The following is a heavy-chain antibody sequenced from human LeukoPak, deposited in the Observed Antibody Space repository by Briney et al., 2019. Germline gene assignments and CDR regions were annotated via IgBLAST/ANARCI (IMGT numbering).Heavy chain of an antibody. CDR1: GGSISSGAHY. D-gene: IGHD6-25*01. V-gene: IGHV4-31*03. CDR2: IHSSGDT. CDR3: ARDFSGWGYAFDI. Sequence: SQTLSLTCTVSGGSISSGAHYWTWIRQHAEKGLQWIGYIHSSGDTDYNPSLKSRVVISRDTARNHISLRLSSVTAADAAVYFCARDFSGWGYAFDIWGQGTMVTVSS. J-gene: IGHJ3*02.